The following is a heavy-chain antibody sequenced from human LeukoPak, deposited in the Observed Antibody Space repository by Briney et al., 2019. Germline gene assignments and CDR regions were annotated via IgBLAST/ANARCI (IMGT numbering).Heavy chain of an antibody. CDR2: ISYDGSNK. CDR3: ARTGYSSSWYGKETNWFGP. D-gene: IGHD6-13*01. J-gene: IGHJ5*02. V-gene: IGHV3-30*04. Sequence: GGSLRLSCAASGFTFSSYAMHWVRQAPGKGLEWVAVISYDGSNKYYADSVKGRFTISRDNSKNTLYLQMNSLRAEDTAVYYCARTGYSSSWYGKETNWFGPWGQGTLVTVSS. CDR1: GFTFSSYA.